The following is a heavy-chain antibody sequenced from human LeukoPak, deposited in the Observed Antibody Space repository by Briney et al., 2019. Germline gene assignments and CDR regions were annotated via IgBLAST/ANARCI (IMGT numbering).Heavy chain of an antibody. D-gene: IGHD3-10*01. CDR1: EFTFDDYG. J-gene: IGHJ3*02. V-gene: IGHV3-20*04. Sequence: PGGSLRLSCAASEFTFDDYGMSWVRQAPGKGLEWVSGINWNGGSTGYADSVKGRFTISRDNAKNSLYLQMNSLRAEDTALYYCARERIRYYGSGSYNAFGIWGQGTRVTVSS. CDR2: INWNGGST. CDR3: ARERIRYYGSGSYNAFGI.